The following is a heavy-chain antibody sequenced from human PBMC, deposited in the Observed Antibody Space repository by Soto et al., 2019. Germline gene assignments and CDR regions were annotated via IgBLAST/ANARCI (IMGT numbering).Heavy chain of an antibody. D-gene: IGHD5-12*01. CDR2: INPNNGVT. Sequence: ASVKVSCKASGYTFTGHYVHWVRQAPGQGLEWMAWINPNNGVTKYTQRFQGRVTVTRDTSIDTVYMELRSLKSDDTAVYYCARGGGGWLKLGPWGQGSLVTVYS. CDR1: GYTFTGHY. V-gene: IGHV1-2*02. CDR3: ARGGGGWLKLGP. J-gene: IGHJ5*02.